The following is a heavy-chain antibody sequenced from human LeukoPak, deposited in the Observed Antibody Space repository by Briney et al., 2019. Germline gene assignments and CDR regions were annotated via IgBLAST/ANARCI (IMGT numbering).Heavy chain of an antibody. CDR1: GFTFSDYY. CDR3: ARDLIWTTVTTPTDAFDI. CDR2: ISSSGSTI. Sequence: GGSLRLSCAASGFTFSDYYMSWIRQAPGKGLEWVSYISSSGSTIYYADSVKGRFTISRDNAKNSLYLQMNSLRAEDTAVYYCARDLIWTTVTTPTDAFDIWGQGTMVTVSS. D-gene: IGHD4-17*01. V-gene: IGHV3-11*01. J-gene: IGHJ3*02.